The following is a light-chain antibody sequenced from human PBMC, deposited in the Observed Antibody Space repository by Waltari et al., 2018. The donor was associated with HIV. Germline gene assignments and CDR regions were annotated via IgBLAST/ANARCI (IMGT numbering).Light chain of an antibody. CDR2: ANI. CDR1: SSNIGAGYD. J-gene: IGLJ2*01. CDR3: QSFDSSLTTSGVI. Sequence: QSVLTQPPSVPGAPGQRVTISCTGSSSNIGAGYDVHWYQQLPGTAPKLLIYANINRPSGVPDRFSGSKSGSSASLAITGLQAEDEAHYYCQSFDSSLTTSGVIFGGGTKLTVL. V-gene: IGLV1-40*01.